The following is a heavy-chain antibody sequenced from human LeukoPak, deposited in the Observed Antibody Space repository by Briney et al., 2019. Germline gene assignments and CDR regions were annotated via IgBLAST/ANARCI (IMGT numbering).Heavy chain of an antibody. Sequence: GASVKVSCKASGGTFSSYVISWVRQAPGQGLEWMGGIIPIFGTAIYAQKFQGRVTITADESTSTAYMELSSLRSEDTAVYYCARGRGDCSSGVCYTAYFYYGMDVWGQGTTVTVSS. CDR1: GGTFSSYV. D-gene: IGHD2-8*01. V-gene: IGHV1-69*01. CDR3: ARGRGDCSSGVCYTAYFYYGMDV. CDR2: IIPIFGTA. J-gene: IGHJ6*02.